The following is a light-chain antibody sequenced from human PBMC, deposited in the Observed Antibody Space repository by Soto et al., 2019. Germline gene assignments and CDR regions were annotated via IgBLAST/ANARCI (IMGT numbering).Light chain of an antibody. V-gene: IGKV4-1*01. CDR1: QSVLYSSNNKNY. CDR3: QQDYTTLT. Sequence: DIVMTQSPDSLAVSLGERATINCKSSQSVLYSSNNKNYLAWYQQKPGQPPKLLIYWASTRESGVPDRFSGSGAGTDYPLTISSLQAEDVAVYYCQQDYTTLTFGQGKRLESK. J-gene: IGKJ5*01. CDR2: WAS.